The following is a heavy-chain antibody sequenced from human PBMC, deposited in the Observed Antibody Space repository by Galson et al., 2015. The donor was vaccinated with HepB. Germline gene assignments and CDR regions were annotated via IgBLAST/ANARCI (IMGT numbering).Heavy chain of an antibody. CDR1: GYTFTSYG. V-gene: IGHV1-18*01. J-gene: IGHJ6*03. Sequence: SVKVSCKASGYTFTSYGISWVRQAPGQGLEWMGWISAYNGNTNYAQKLQGRVTMTTDTSTSTAYMELRSLRSDDTAVYYCARVLGSLPAAIRPYYYYMDVWGKGTTVTVSS. CDR2: ISAYNGNT. CDR3: ARVLGSLPAAIRPYYYYMDV. D-gene: IGHD2-2*02.